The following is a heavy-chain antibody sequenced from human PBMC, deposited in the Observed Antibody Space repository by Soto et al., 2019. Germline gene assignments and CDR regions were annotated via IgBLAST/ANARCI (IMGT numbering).Heavy chain of an antibody. CDR2: ISYDGTEK. Sequence: QVQLVESGGGVVQPGRSPRLSCAASGFTFRSYGMHWVRQAPGKGLEWVAVISYDGTEKYYADSVKGRFTISRDNSKNTLYLQMNSLRAEDTAVYYCAKDSHMTTVTDDAFDIRGQGTMVTVSS. CDR3: AKDSHMTTVTDDAFDI. J-gene: IGHJ3*02. CDR1: GFTFRSYG. V-gene: IGHV3-30*18. D-gene: IGHD4-17*01.